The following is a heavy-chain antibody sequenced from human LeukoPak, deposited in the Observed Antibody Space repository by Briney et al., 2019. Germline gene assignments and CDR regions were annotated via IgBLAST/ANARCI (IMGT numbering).Heavy chain of an antibody. CDR1: GFTFDDYA. V-gene: IGHV3-9*01. Sequence: GRSLRLSRAASGFTFDDYAMHWVRQAPGKGLEWVSGISWNSGSIGYADSVKGRFTISRDNAKNSLYLQMNSLRAEDTALYYCAKDGNYDILTGYFTYWGQGTLVTVSS. D-gene: IGHD3-9*01. CDR2: ISWNSGSI. CDR3: AKDGNYDILTGYFTY. J-gene: IGHJ4*02.